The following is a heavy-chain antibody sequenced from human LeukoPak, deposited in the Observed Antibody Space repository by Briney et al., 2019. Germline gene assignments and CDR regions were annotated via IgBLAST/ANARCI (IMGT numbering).Heavy chain of an antibody. Sequence: SETLSLTCAVYGGSFSGYYWSWIRQPPGKGLEWIGEINHSGGTNYNPSLKSRVTISVDTSKNQFSLKLSSVTAADTAVYYCARGVITMVRGVIKPKKYYFDYWGQGTLVTVSS. CDR2: INHSGGT. J-gene: IGHJ4*02. CDR3: ARGVITMVRGVIKPKKYYFDY. D-gene: IGHD3-10*01. CDR1: GGSFSGYY. V-gene: IGHV4-34*01.